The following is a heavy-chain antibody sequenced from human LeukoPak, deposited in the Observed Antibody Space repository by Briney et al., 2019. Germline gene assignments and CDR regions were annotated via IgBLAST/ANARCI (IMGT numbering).Heavy chain of an antibody. CDR1: GFTFSSYG. V-gene: IGHV3-30*02. D-gene: IGHD3-3*01. CDR2: IRYDGSNK. CDR3: AKKGFTTPLYYYMDV. J-gene: IGHJ6*03. Sequence: GGSLRLSCAASGFTFSSYGMHWVCQAPGKGLEWVAFIRYDGSNKYYADSVKGRFTISRDNSKNTLYLQMNSLRAEDTAVYYCAKKGFTTPLYYYMDVWGKGTTVTVSS.